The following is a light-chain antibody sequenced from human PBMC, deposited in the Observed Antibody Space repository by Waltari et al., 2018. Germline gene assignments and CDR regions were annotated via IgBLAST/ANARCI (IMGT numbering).Light chain of an antibody. CDR3: QSYDSSLSGVV. Sequence: QSVLTQPPSVSGAPGQRVTISCTGRSSNTRAGYDVHWYQQLPGTAPKLLIYGNSNRPSGVPDRFSGSKSGTSASLAITGLQAEDEADYYCQSYDSSLSGVVFGGGTKLTVL. V-gene: IGLV1-40*01. J-gene: IGLJ2*01. CDR2: GNS. CDR1: SSNTRAGYD.